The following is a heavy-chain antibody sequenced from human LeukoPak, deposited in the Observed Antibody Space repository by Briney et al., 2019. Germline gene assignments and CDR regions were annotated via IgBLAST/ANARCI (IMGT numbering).Heavy chain of an antibody. CDR3: ARGKIRFLEWLPDWFDP. D-gene: IGHD3-3*01. CDR1: GGSISSGGYS. V-gene: IGHV4-30-2*01. J-gene: IGHJ5*02. Sequence: SETLSLTCAVSGGSISSGGYSWSWIRQPLGKGLEWIGYIYHSGSTYYNPSLKSRVTISVDRSKNQFSLKLSSVTAADTAVYYCARGKIRFLEWLPDWFDPWGQGTLVTVSS. CDR2: IYHSGST.